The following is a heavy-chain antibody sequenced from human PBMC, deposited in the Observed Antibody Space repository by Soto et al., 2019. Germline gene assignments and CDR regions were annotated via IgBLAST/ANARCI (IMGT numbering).Heavy chain of an antibody. J-gene: IGHJ4*02. V-gene: IGHV3-23*01. CDR2: ISGLGGPTNIGGST. D-gene: IGHD3-16*01. CDR1: GFTFSTQA. Sequence: EVQLLESGGGLVQPGGSLRLSCAGSGFTFSTQALTWVRQAPGKGLEWVSTISGLGGPTNIGGSTNYADSVKGRFTISRDNSKDTLYLQMNNLRAEDTAVYYCAKQFGQNFDYWGQGTLVTVSS. CDR3: AKQFGQNFDY.